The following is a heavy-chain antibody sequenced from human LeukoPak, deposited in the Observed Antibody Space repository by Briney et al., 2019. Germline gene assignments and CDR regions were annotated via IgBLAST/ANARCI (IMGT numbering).Heavy chain of an antibody. CDR2: IYHSGST. V-gene: IGHV4-39*07. CDR1: GGSISSSSYY. Sequence: SETLSLTCTVSGGSISSSSYYWGWIRQPPGKGLEWIGEIYHSGSTNYNPSLKSRVTISVDKSKNQFSLKLSSVTAADTAVYYCARGGSSPARTNYYYGMDVWGQGTTVTVSS. CDR3: ARGGSSPARTNYYYGMDV. D-gene: IGHD6-13*01. J-gene: IGHJ6*01.